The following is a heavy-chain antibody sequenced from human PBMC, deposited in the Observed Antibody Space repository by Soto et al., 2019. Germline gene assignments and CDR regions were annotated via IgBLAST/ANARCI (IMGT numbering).Heavy chain of an antibody. J-gene: IGHJ4*02. CDR3: ARYFRGSGRYFFDY. CDR2: INQDGGGT. Sequence: GGSLRLSCVASGFTFSSSFMGRVRQAPGKGLEWVANINQDGGGTYYVDSVQGRFTISRDNAKDSLYLQMNSLRGEDTAVYYCARYFRGSGRYFFDYWGRGTLVTVSS. D-gene: IGHD6-19*01. CDR1: GFTFSSSF. V-gene: IGHV3-7*03.